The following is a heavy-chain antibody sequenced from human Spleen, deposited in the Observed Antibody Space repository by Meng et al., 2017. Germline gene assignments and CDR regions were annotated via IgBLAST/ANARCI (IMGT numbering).Heavy chain of an antibody. Sequence: GSLRLSCAVYGGSFSGYYWSWIRQPPGKGLEWIGEINRSGSTNYKPSLKSRITISVDTSKNQFSLKLSSVTAADTAVFYCARRTVGASPNWFDPWGQGTLVTVSS. J-gene: IGHJ5*02. V-gene: IGHV4-34*01. CDR2: INRSGST. CDR1: GGSFSGYY. D-gene: IGHD1-26*01. CDR3: ARRTVGASPNWFDP.